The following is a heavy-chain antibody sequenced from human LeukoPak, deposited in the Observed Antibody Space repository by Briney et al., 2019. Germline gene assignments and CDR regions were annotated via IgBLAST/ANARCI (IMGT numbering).Heavy chain of an antibody. D-gene: IGHD5-24*01. Sequence: GRSLRLSCAASGFTFDDYAMHWVRQAPGKGLEWVSAISGSGGSTYYADSVKGRFTISRDNSKNTLYLQMNSLRAEDTAVYYCAKGRDGYYYWYFDLWGRGTLVTVSS. CDR2: ISGSGGST. CDR1: GFTFDDYA. CDR3: AKGRDGYYYWYFDL. J-gene: IGHJ2*01. V-gene: IGHV3-23*01.